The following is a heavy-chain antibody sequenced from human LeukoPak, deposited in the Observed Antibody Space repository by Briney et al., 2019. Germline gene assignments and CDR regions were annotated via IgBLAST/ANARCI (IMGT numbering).Heavy chain of an antibody. J-gene: IGHJ4*02. Sequence: GGSLRLSCAASGFTFSSYAMSWVRQAPGKGLEWVSAISGSGGSTYYADSVKGRFTISRDNSKNPLYLQMNSLRAEDTAVYCCAKDRRYSYGRTVDYWGQGTLVTVSS. V-gene: IGHV3-23*01. CDR2: ISGSGGST. CDR3: AKDRRYSYGRTVDY. CDR1: GFTFSSYA. D-gene: IGHD5-18*01.